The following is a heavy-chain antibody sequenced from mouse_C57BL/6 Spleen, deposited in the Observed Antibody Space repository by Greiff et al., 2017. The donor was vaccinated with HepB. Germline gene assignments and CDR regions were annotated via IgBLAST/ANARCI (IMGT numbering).Heavy chain of an antibody. Sequence: EVMLVESGGGLVKPGGSLKLSCAASGFTFSDYGMHWVRQAPEKGLEWVAYISSGSSTIYYADTVKGRFTISRDNAKNTLFLQMTSLRSEDTAMYYCAREAGYLYYYAMDYWGQGTSVTVSS. CDR2: ISSGSSTI. D-gene: IGHD2-3*01. CDR1: GFTFSDYG. CDR3: AREAGYLYYYAMDY. J-gene: IGHJ4*01. V-gene: IGHV5-17*01.